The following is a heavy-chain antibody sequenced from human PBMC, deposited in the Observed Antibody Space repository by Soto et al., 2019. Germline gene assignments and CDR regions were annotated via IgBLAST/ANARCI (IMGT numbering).Heavy chain of an antibody. Sequence: ASVKVSCKVSGYTLTELSMHWVRQAPGKGLEWMGGFDPEDGETIYAQKFQGRVTMTEDTSTDTAYMELSSLRSEDTAAYYCATDHYDYIGGSYRTPGYWGQGTLVTVSS. V-gene: IGHV1-24*01. CDR1: GYTLTELS. CDR2: FDPEDGET. D-gene: IGHD3-16*02. J-gene: IGHJ4*02. CDR3: ATDHYDYIGGSYRTPGY.